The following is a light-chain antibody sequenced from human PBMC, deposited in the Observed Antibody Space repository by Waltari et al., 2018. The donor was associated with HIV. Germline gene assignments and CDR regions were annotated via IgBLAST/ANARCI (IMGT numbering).Light chain of an antibody. CDR2: QDT. CDR3: QTWDSNTAV. J-gene: IGLJ1*01. CDR1: RLGQKY. Sequence: SYDLTQPPSVSVSPGQTASISCFGHRLGQKYTCWYQQKPGQPPVVIIYQDTKRPSGIPERCSGSNSGSTATLTITGTQAVDEADYYCQTWDSNTAVFGTGTKVTV. V-gene: IGLV3-1*01.